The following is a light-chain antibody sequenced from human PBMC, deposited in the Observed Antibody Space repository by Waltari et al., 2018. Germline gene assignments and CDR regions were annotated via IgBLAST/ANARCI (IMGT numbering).Light chain of an antibody. Sequence: DIPMTQSPSSLSASVGDRVTITCRASQSISNNLNWYQQKPGKAPKLLIYATSVLQSGVPSRFSGRGSGTDFTLTISSLQPEDFATYYCQQTYSTWTFGQGTAVEIK. J-gene: IGKJ1*01. V-gene: IGKV1-39*01. CDR3: QQTYSTWT. CDR2: ATS. CDR1: QSISNN.